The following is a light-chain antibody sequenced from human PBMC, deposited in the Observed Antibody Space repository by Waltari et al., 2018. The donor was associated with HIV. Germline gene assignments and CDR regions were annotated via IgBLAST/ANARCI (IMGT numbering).Light chain of an antibody. CDR3: QQYNNFPLT. Sequence: EIVLTQSPGTLSLSPGDRATLSCRASQYVASSYLACYQQKPGQAPRPLIYRSSSRATGIPARFSGSGSGTEFTLTISSLQSEDFAVYYCQQYNNFPLTFGGGTKVEIK. CDR1: QYVASSY. V-gene: IGKV3-15*01. CDR2: RSS. J-gene: IGKJ4*01.